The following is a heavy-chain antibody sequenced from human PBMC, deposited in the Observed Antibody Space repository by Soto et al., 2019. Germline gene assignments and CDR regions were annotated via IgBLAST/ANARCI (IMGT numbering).Heavy chain of an antibody. CDR2: ISGSGGST. D-gene: IGHD3-22*01. Sequence: SLRLSCAASGFTFSSYAMSWVRQAPGKGLEWVSAISGSGGSTYYADSVKGRLTISRDNSKNTLYLQMNSLRAEDTAVYYCATGQYYYDSSGYYYSWGQGTLVTVSS. J-gene: IGHJ4*02. CDR3: ATGQYYYDSSGYYYS. CDR1: GFTFSSYA. V-gene: IGHV3-23*01.